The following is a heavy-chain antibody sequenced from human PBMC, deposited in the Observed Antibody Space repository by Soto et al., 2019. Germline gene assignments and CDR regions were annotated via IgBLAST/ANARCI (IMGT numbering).Heavy chain of an antibody. J-gene: IGHJ6*02. V-gene: IGHV3-30-3*01. CDR2: ISYDGSNK. CDR1: GFTFSSYA. CDR3: ERYQVDQLLLRVYYSYGMDV. D-gene: IGHD2-2*01. Sequence: PGGSLRLSCAAAGFTFSSYAMHWVRQAPGKELEWVAVISYDGSNKYYADSVKGRFTISRDNSKNTLYLQMNSRRAEDTAVYYCERYQVDQLLLRVYYSYGMDVWGQGTTVTVSS.